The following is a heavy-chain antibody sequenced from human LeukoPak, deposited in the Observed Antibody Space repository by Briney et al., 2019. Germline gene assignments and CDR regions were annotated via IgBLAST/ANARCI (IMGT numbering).Heavy chain of an antibody. CDR2: INHSGST. CDR1: GGSFSGYY. CDR3: ARGQRVGYCSSTSCPRGGYYYYYGMDV. V-gene: IGHV4-34*01. Sequence: SETLSPTCAVYGGSFSGYYWSWIRQPPGKGLEWIGEINHSGSTNYNPSLKSRVTISVDTSKNQFSLKLSSVTAADTAVYYCARGQRVGYCSSTSCPRGGYYYYYGMDVWGKGTTVTVSS. D-gene: IGHD2-2*03. J-gene: IGHJ6*04.